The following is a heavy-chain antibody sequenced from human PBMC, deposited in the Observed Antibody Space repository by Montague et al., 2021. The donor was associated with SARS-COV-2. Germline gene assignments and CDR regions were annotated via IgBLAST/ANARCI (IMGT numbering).Heavy chain of an antibody. Sequence: SETLSLTCAVYGDSFSGYHWYWSRLLPPQGLVWIVEVNHNASSTNYQSPTTRVPITVDTSKNQLSLKLSSVTAADTAVDYCARGARQGYGFRLGSFDSWGQGTLVTVSS. CDR1: GDSFSGYH. J-gene: IGHJ4*02. D-gene: IGHD3-10*01. V-gene: IGHV4-34*01. CDR3: ARGARQGYGFRLGSFDS. CDR2: VNHNASS.